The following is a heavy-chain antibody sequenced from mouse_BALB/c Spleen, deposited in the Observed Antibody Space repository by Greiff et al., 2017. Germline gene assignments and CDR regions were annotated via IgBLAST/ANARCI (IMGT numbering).Heavy chain of an antibody. V-gene: IGHV5-17*02. D-gene: IGHD1-1*01. CDR3: ARSGPITTVVATDYFDY. CDR2: ISSGSSTI. J-gene: IGHJ2*01. Sequence: EVQVVESGGGLVQPGGSRKLSCAASGFTFSSFGMHWVRQAPEKGLEWVAYISSGSSTIYYADTVKGRFTISRDNPKNTLFLQMTSLRSEDTAMYYCARSGPITTVVATDYFDYWGQGTTLTVSS. CDR1: GFTFSSFG.